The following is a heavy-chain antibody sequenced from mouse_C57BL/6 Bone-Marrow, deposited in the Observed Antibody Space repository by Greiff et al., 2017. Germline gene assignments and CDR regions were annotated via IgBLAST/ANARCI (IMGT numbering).Heavy chain of an antibody. V-gene: IGHV1-50*01. J-gene: IGHJ1*03. CDR2: IDPSDSYT. Sequence: QVQLKQPGAELVKPGASVKLSCKASGYTFTSYWMQWVKQRPGQGLEWIGEIDPSDSYTNYNQKFKGKATLTVDTSSSTAYMQLSSLTSEDSAVYYCARGGYWYFDVWGTGTTVTVSS. CDR1: GYTFTSYW. CDR3: ARGGYWYFDV.